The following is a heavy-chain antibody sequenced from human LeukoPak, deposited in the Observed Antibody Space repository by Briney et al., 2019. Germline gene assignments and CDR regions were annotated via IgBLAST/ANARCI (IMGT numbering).Heavy chain of an antibody. D-gene: IGHD3-10*01. CDR3: AKDHKYYCGSGSRFDP. Sequence: QPGGSLRLSCAASGFTFSSYAMSWVRQAPGKGLEWVSAISGSGGSTYYADSVKGRFTISRDDSKNTLYLQMNSLRAEDTAVYYCAKDHKYYCGSGSRFDPWGQGTLVTVSS. V-gene: IGHV3-23*01. CDR2: ISGSGGST. CDR1: GFTFSSYA. J-gene: IGHJ5*02.